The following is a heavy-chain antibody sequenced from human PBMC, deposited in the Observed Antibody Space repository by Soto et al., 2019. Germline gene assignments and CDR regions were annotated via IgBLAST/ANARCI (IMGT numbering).Heavy chain of an antibody. CDR1: GGTFSSYA. CDR2: IIPIFGTA. D-gene: IGHD2-15*01. V-gene: IGHV1-69*12. Sequence: QVQLVQSGAEVKKPGSSVKVSCKASGGTFSSYAISWVRQAPGQGLEWMGGIIPIFGTADYAQKFQGRFTITADESTSTVYTELSSRRSEETAVYYCASVETQRYYNGMDVWGQGTTVTVSS. CDR3: ASVETQRYYNGMDV. J-gene: IGHJ6*02.